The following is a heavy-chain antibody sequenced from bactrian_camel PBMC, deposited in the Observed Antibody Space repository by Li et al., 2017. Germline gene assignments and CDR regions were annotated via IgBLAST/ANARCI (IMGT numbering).Heavy chain of an antibody. J-gene: IGHJ6*01. CDR1: ETRYC. V-gene: IGHV3S53*01. D-gene: IGHD6*01. CDR3: AGEQYGGCRASAAFGV. CDR2: MDSLGRT. Sequence: VQLVESGGGSVQPGQSLRLTCTFSETRYCMGWFRQPPGKDREGVAVMDSLGRTKYADSVNGRFTISKGNRKTILYLEMHNLKPEDTGVYYCAGEQYGGCRASAAFGVWGQGTQVTVS.